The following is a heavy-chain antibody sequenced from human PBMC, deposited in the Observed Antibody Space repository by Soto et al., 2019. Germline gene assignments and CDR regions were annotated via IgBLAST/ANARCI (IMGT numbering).Heavy chain of an antibody. J-gene: IGHJ6*02. V-gene: IGHV3-21*01. CDR2: ISSSSSYI. CDR3: ARARGDFGVVIPYYYYGMDV. CDR1: GFTFSSYS. Sequence: PGGSLRLSCAASGFTFSSYSMNWVRQAPGKGLEWVSSISSSSSYIFHADSVKGRFTISRDNAKNSLYLQMNSLRAEDTAVYYCARARGDFGVVIPYYYYGMDVWGQGTTVTV. D-gene: IGHD3-3*01.